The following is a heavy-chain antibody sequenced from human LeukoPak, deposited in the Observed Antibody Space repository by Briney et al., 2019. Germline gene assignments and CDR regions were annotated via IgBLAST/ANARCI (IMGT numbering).Heavy chain of an antibody. J-gene: IGHJ6*03. D-gene: IGHD6-13*01. V-gene: IGHV3-53*01. CDR3: ARDQKVEKRQQLLANYYYYYMDV. Sequence: GGSLRLSCTVSGFTVSSNSMSCVRQAPGKGLEWVSFIYSAGSIYYSDSVKGRFTISIDNSKNTLYLQMNSLRAEDTAVYYCARDQKVEKRQQLLANYYYYYMDVWGKGTTVTISS. CDR1: GFTVSSNS. CDR2: IYSAGSI.